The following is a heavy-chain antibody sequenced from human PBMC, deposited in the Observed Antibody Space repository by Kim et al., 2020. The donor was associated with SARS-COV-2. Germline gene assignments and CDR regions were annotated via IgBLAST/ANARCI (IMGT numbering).Heavy chain of an antibody. J-gene: IGHJ6*02. D-gene: IGHD5-12*01. CDR3: ARDLAGYDNYYYYGMDV. CDR2: ISSSGSTI. V-gene: IGHV3-11*01. Sequence: GGSLRLSCAASGFTFSDYYMSWIRQAPGKGLEWVSYISSSGSTIYYADSVKGRFTISRDNAKNSLYLQMNSLRAEDTAVYYCARDLAGYDNYYYYGMDVWGQRTTVTVSS. CDR1: GFTFSDYY.